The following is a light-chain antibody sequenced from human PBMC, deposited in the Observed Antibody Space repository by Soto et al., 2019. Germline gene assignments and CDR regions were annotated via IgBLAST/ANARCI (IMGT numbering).Light chain of an antibody. Sequence: EIVLTQSPGTLSLSPGERATLSCRASQSVSSSYLAWYQQKPGQAPRLLIYGASSRATGIPDRFSGSESGTDFTHTISRLEPEDFAVYYCQQYGSAPGWTFGQGTKVEIK. CDR3: QQYGSAPGWT. CDR1: QSVSSSY. V-gene: IGKV3-20*01. J-gene: IGKJ1*01. CDR2: GAS.